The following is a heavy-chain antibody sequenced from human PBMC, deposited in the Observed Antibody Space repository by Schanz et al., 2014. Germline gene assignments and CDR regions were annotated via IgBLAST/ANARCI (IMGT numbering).Heavy chain of an antibody. D-gene: IGHD5-12*01. V-gene: IGHV3-NL1*01. CDR2: MYINSGST. J-gene: IGHJ3*01. CDR1: GFTFSSYG. Sequence: VQVVESGGGVVQPGRSLRLSCATSGFTFSSYGMHWVRQAPGKGLEWISSMYINSGSTQYADSVKGRFIISRDSSKNTLFLQMNSLRAEDTAVYFCARDGGRDGYNLAFDVWGQGTLVTVSS. CDR3: ARDGGRDGYNLAFDV.